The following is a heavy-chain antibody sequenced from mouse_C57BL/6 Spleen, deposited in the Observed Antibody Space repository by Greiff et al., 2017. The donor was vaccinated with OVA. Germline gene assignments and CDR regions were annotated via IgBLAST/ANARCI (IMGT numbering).Heavy chain of an antibody. Sequence: VQLQQSGAELVKPGASVKLSCTASGFNIKDYYMHWVKQRPEQGLEWIGRIDPEDGETKYDPKFQGKATITADTSSNTAYLQLSSLTSEDTAVYYCARGDSNFAYWGQGTLVTVSA. D-gene: IGHD2-5*01. J-gene: IGHJ3*01. CDR2: IDPEDGET. CDR1: GFNIKDYY. CDR3: ARGDSNFAY. V-gene: IGHV14-2*01.